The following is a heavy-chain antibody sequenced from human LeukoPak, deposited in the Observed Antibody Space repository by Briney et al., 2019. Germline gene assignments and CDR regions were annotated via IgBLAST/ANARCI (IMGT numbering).Heavy chain of an antibody. D-gene: IGHD1-26*01. J-gene: IGHJ4*02. Sequence: PGGSLRLSCAASGFTFSNYAMSWARQAPGKGLEWVASIKADGSEKYYVDSVKGRFTISRDNAKNSLYLQMNSLRADDTAVYYCARGRGSYCHDYWGQGTLVTVSS. CDR1: GFTFSNYA. CDR3: ARGRGSYCHDY. CDR2: IKADGSEK. V-gene: IGHV3-7*01.